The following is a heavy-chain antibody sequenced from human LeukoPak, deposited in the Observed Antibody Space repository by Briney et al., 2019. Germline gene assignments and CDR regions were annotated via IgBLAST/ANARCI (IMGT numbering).Heavy chain of an antibody. CDR3: AKGGVGQLVDPYYYYYSMDV. CDR1: GFTFSSYA. V-gene: IGHV3-23*01. J-gene: IGHJ6*02. D-gene: IGHD6-6*01. Sequence: GGSLRLSCAASGFTFSSYAMSWVRQAPGKGLEWVSAISVSGGSTYYADSVKGRFTISRGNSKNTLYLQVNSLRAEDTAVYYCAKGGVGQLVDPYYYYYSMDVWGQGTTLTVSS. CDR2: ISVSGGST.